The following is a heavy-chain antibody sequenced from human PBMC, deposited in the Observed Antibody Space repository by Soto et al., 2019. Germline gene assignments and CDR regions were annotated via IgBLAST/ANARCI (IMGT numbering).Heavy chain of an antibody. CDR1: GVNVMSYW. CDR2: IKEDGSEI. CDR3: ARDIGFDYVN. D-gene: IGHD3-16*01. J-gene: IGHJ4*02. V-gene: IGHV3-7*01. Sequence: PGGSLRLSCAVSGVNVMSYWMSWVRQTPGKGLEWVASIKEDGSEIYYLHSVRGRFSISRDSAGNALHLTMNYLSAEDTGVYFCARDIGFDYVNWGQGTLVTVSS.